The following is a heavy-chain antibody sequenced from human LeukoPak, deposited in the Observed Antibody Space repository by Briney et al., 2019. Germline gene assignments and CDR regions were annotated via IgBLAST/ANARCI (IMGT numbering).Heavy chain of an antibody. CDR3: VISYSNSWYSFDN. Sequence: PGGSLRLSCSASGFTFSGYAMHWVRQAPGKGLEYVSAITSNGVNTYYADSVKGRFTISRDNSKNTLFLQMGSLRAEDTAVYYCVISYSNSWYSFDNWGQGTLVTVSS. J-gene: IGHJ4*02. CDR1: GFTFSGYA. D-gene: IGHD6-13*01. V-gene: IGHV3-64D*06. CDR2: ITSNGVNT.